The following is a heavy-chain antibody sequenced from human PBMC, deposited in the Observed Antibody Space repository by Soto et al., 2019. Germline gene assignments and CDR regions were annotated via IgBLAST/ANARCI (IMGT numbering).Heavy chain of an antibody. D-gene: IGHD7-27*01. CDR1: GFTFSSYG. J-gene: IGHJ3*02. CDR2: IWYDGSNK. V-gene: IGHV3-33*01. Sequence: GGSLRLSCAASGFTFSSYGMHWVRQAPGKGLEWVAVIWYDGSNKYYADSVKGRFTISRDNSKNTLYLQMNSLRAEDTAVYYCARESNWGAFDIWGQGTMVTVSS. CDR3: ARESNWGAFDI.